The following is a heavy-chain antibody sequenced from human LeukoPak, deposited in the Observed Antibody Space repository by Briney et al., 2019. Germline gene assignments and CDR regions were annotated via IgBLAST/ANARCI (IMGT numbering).Heavy chain of an antibody. V-gene: IGHV3-7*04. Sequence: GGSLRLSCAASGFTFSSYWMSWVRQAPGKGLEWVANIKQDGSEKYYVDSVKGRFTISRDNAKNSLYLQMNSLRAEDTAVYYCAREVVGVAAAFDYWGQGTLVTVSS. J-gene: IGHJ4*02. CDR3: AREVVGVAAAFDY. CDR1: GFTFSSYW. CDR2: IKQDGSEK. D-gene: IGHD6-13*01.